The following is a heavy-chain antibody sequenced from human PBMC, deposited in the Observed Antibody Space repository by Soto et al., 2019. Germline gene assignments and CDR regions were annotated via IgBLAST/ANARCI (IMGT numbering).Heavy chain of an antibody. V-gene: IGHV4-30-4*01. D-gene: IGHD4-17*01. CDR3: AREVPGDYVLDY. Sequence: SETLPLTCTVSGGSISSGDYYWSLIRQPPGKGLEWIGCIYYSGSTYYNPSLKSRVTISVDTSKNQFSLKLSSVTAADTAVYYCAREVPGDYVLDYWGQGTLVTVSS. J-gene: IGHJ4*02. CDR1: GGSISSGDYY. CDR2: IYYSGST.